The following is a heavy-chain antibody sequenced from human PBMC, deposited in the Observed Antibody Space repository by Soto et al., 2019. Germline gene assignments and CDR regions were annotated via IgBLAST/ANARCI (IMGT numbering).Heavy chain of an antibody. CDR3: AGGCSSTSCYYYYGMDV. Sequence: GSLRLSCAASGFTFSSYGMHWVRQAPGKGLEWVAVIWYDGSNKYYADSVKGRFTISRDNSKNTLYLQMNSLRAEDTAVYYCAGGCSSTSCYYYYGMDVWGQGTTVTVSS. D-gene: IGHD2-2*01. V-gene: IGHV3-33*01. CDR1: GFTFSSYG. CDR2: IWYDGSNK. J-gene: IGHJ6*02.